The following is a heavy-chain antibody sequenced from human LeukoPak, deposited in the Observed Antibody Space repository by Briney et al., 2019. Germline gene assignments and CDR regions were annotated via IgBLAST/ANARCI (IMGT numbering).Heavy chain of an antibody. V-gene: IGHV4-59*08. CDR2: IYYSGST. J-gene: IGHJ4*02. D-gene: IGHD6-19*01. Sequence: GSLRLSCAASGFTFSNAWMHWVRQAPGKGLEWIGYIYYSGSTYYNPSLTSRVTISVDTSKNQFSLRLTSVTAADTAVYYCARHGSRAVAGYFDYWGQGTLVTVSS. CDR3: ARHGSRAVAGYFDY. CDR1: GFTFSNAW.